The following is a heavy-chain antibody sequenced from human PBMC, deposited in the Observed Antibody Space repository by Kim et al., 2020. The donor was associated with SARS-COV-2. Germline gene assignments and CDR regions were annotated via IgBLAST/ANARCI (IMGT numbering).Heavy chain of an antibody. Sequence: GESLKISCKGSGYSFTSYWIGWVRQMPGKGLEWMGIIYPGDSDTRYSPSFQGQVTISADKPISTAYLQWSSLKASDTAMYYCARHRRGWVATITHFDYWGQGTLVTVSS. CDR2: IYPGDSDT. V-gene: IGHV5-51*01. J-gene: IGHJ4*02. CDR3: ARHRRGWVATITHFDY. CDR1: GYSFTSYW. D-gene: IGHD5-12*01.